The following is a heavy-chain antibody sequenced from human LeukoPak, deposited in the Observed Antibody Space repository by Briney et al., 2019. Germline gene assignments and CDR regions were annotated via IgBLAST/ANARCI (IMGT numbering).Heavy chain of an antibody. CDR1: GYSFTSYW. CDR2: IYPGDSDT. D-gene: IGHD3-22*01. Sequence: GESLKISCKGSGYSFTSYWIGWVRQMPGKGLEWMGIIYPGDSDTRYSPSFQGQVTISADKSISTAYLQWSSLKASDTAMYYCATYTGRDSSGYYYFDYWGQGTLVAVSS. J-gene: IGHJ4*02. V-gene: IGHV5-51*01. CDR3: ATYTGRDSSGYYYFDY.